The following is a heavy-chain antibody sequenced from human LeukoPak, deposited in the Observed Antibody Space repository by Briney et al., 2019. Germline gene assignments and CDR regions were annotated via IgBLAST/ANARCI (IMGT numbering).Heavy chain of an antibody. V-gene: IGHV3-7*01. CDR2: IKDDGSAQ. D-gene: IGHD3-16*02. CDR3: ARHIVGEQNFDY. Sequence: GGALRVPCAASGFTFGAYWMSGFRPAPGKGGEWVASIKDDGSAQFYVASLEGRFTISRDNAKNTLYLQMDTMRVEDTAVYYCARHIVGEQNFDYWSQGTLVTVSS. CDR1: GFTFGAYW. J-gene: IGHJ4*02.